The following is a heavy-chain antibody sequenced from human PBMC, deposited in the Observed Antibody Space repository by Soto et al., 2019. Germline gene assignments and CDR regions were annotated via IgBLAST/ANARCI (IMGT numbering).Heavy chain of an antibody. CDR3: AREWSAFDY. V-gene: IGHV4-59*01. D-gene: IGHD2-15*01. CDR1: GDSFGDYK. CDR2: MYSSGYT. J-gene: IGHJ4*02. Sequence: SETLSLTCTVPGDSFGDYKWSWIRQPPGKGLEYIGYMYSSGYTDYNPSLKSRVTMSIDTSKNQYSLKLTSATAADTAVYYCAREWSAFDYWGQGTLVTVSS.